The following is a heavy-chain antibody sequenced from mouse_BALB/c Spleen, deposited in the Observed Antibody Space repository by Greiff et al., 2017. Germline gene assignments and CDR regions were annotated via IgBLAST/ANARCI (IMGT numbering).Heavy chain of an antibody. CDR1: GYTFTSYY. V-gene: IGHV1S81*02. J-gene: IGHJ1*01. Sequence: QVQLKESGAELVKPGASVKLSCKASGYTFTSYYMYWVKQRPGQGLEWIGEINPSNGGTNFNEKFKSKATLTVDKSSSTAYMQLSSLTSEDSAVYYCTRRRDWYFDVWGAGTTVTVSS. CDR2: INPSNGGT. CDR3: TRRRDWYFDV.